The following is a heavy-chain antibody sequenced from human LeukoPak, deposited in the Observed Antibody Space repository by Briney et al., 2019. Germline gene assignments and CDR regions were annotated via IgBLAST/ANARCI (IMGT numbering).Heavy chain of an antibody. CDR1: GFTFSSYA. CDR3: AKGDSSGYYLTYYFDY. V-gene: IGHV3-23*01. D-gene: IGHD3-22*01. J-gene: IGHJ4*02. CDR2: ISGSGGST. Sequence: GGSLRLSCAASGFTFSSYAMSWVRQAPGKGLEWVSAISGSGGSTYYADSVKGRFTISRDNSKNTLYLQMNSLRPEDTAVYYCAKGDSSGYYLTYYFDYWGQGTLVTVSS.